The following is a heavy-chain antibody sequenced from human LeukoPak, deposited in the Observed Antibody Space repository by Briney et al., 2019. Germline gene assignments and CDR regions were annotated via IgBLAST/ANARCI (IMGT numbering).Heavy chain of an antibody. D-gene: IGHD2-21*02. J-gene: IGHJ6*02. CDR1: GFTFSSYA. CDR3: ARDRKYCGGDCYPELYGMDV. CDR2: ISYDGSNK. Sequence: GGSLRLSCAASGFTFSSYAMHWVRQAPGKGLEWVAVISYDGSNKYYADSVKGRFTISRDNSKNTLYLQMNSLRAEDTAVYYCARDRKYCGGDCYPELYGMDVWGQGTTVTVSS. V-gene: IGHV3-30-3*01.